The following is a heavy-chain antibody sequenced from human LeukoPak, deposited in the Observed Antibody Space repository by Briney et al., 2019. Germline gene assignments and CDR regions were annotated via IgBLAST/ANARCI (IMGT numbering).Heavy chain of an antibody. CDR3: ARVGDCGRASWYAIDY. D-gene: IGHD2-2*01. Sequence: GGSLRLSCAASGFSVSSNYMSWARHPPGKGLEWVSFFYCGGSTYSTDSVRGRFIISRDISKNTLYLQMNSLRAEDTAVYYCARVGDCGRASWYAIDYWGQGTLVTVSS. J-gene: IGHJ4*02. V-gene: IGHV3-66*01. CDR1: GFSVSSNY. CDR2: FYCGGST.